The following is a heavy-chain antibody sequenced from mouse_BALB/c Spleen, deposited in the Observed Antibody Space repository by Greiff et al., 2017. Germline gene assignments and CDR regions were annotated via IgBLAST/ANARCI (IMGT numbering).Heavy chain of an antibody. D-gene: IGHD2-10*02. J-gene: IGHJ1*01. Sequence: ESGPGLVKPSQSLSLTCSVTGYSITSGYYWNWIRQFPGNKLEWMGYISYDGSNNYNPSLKNRISITRDTSKNQFFLKLNSVTTEDTATYYCARRKYGNFYWYFDVWGAGTTVTVSS. CDR1: GYSITSGYY. V-gene: IGHV3-6*02. CDR2: ISYDGSN. CDR3: ARRKYGNFYWYFDV.